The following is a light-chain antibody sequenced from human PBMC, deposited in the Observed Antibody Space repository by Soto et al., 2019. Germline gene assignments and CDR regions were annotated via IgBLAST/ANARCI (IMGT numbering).Light chain of an antibody. Sequence: EIVMTQSPATLSVSPGERATLSCRASQSVSVNLAWYQQKPGQAPRLLIYGASTRATGIPARFSGSGSGTEFTLTISSLQSEDFAVYYCHQYNNWPRTFGRGTKVEIK. J-gene: IGKJ1*01. CDR1: QSVSVN. V-gene: IGKV3-15*01. CDR2: GAS. CDR3: HQYNNWPRT.